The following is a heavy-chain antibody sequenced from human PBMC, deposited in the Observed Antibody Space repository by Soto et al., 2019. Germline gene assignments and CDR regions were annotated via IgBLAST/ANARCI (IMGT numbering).Heavy chain of an antibody. CDR3: ARKGRLAASIVHNWFDP. CDR2: TYYRSKWFN. D-gene: IGHD6-19*01. J-gene: IGHJ5*02. Sequence: PSQTLSRTYAISGDSVANNSAAWNCISQSPSRGLEWLGRTYYRSKWFNNYALSVKGRITINPDTSKNQFSLQLHSLTPEDTAVYYCARKGRLAASIVHNWFDPGGQGTLVTVSS. V-gene: IGHV6-1*01. CDR1: GDSVANNSAA.